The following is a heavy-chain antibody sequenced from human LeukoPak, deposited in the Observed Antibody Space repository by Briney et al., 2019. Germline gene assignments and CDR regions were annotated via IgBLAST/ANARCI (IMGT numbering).Heavy chain of an antibody. CDR3: VESVATVDKRTRYYFDY. CDR2: INHSGST. Sequence: KPSETLSLTCAVYGESFSGYYWSWIRQPPGKGLGWIGEINHSGSTNYNPSLKSRVTISVDTSKNQFSMKMSSVTAADTAVYYCVESVATVDKRTRYYFDYWGQGTLVTVSS. V-gene: IGHV4-34*01. J-gene: IGHJ4*02. CDR1: GESFSGYY. D-gene: IGHD4-23*01.